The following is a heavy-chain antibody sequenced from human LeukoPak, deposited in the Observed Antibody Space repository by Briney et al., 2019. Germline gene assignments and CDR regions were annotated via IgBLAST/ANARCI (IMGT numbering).Heavy chain of an antibody. CDR1: GYTFTNYD. D-gene: IGHD5-12*01. J-gene: IGHJ4*02. CDR3: ARGLREYSDDDFPIPGY. V-gene: IGHV1-8*01. CDR2: MNPNSGDT. Sequence: ASVKVSCKSSGYTFTNYDINWVRQATGQGLEWMGWMNPNSGDTGYAQKFQGRVTMTRGPSISTAYMELSSLRSEDTAVYYCARGLREYSDDDFPIPGYWGQGTLVTVSS.